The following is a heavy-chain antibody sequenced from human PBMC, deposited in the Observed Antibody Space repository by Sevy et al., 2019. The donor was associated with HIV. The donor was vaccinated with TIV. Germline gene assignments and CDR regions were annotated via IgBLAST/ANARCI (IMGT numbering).Heavy chain of an antibody. CDR3: ARDGKVPVPGLYYFDS. J-gene: IGHJ4*01. CDR1: GLTFSNDN. Sequence: GGSLRLSCAASGLTFSNDNMNWVRQAPGKGLEWVSFISSESGYIYYADSVKGRFSISRDNAKNSLYLQMNSLRAEDTAVYYCARDGKVPVPGLYYFDSWGHGTLVTVSS. CDR2: ISSESGYI. D-gene: IGHD6-19*01. V-gene: IGHV3-21*01.